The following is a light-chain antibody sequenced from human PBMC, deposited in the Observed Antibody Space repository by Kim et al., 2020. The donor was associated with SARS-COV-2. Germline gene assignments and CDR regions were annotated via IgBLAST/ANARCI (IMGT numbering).Light chain of an antibody. V-gene: IGLV2-14*04. CDR3: CSYIGTSTYV. CDR2: DVS. Sequence: GQSITNSCTGTSSDVGGYNYGSWYQQHPGKVPKLMIYDVSKRPSGVSNRFSGSKSGNTASLTISGLQTEDEADYYCCSYIGTSTYVFGTGTKVTVL. CDR1: SSDVGGYNY. J-gene: IGLJ1*01.